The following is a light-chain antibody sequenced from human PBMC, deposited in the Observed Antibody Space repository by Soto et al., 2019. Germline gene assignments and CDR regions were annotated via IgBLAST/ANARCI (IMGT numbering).Light chain of an antibody. CDR2: EVS. Sequence: QSVLAQPASVSWSPGQSITISCTATSGGVGDFDYVSWYQQHPGEAPKLIIYEVSHRPSGVSDRFSGSKSGDAASLTISGLQADDEASYYCHSHTTTNSLVFGTGTKVTVL. CDR3: HSHTTTNSLV. J-gene: IGLJ1*01. CDR1: SGGVGDFDY. V-gene: IGLV2-14*01.